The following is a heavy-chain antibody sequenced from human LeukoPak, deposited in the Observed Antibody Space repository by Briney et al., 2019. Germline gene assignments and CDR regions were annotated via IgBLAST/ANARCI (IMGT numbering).Heavy chain of an antibody. CDR3: ARGGNTAMVKPAGYFDY. J-gene: IGHJ4*02. CDR2: INHSGST. D-gene: IGHD5-18*01. V-gene: IGHV4-34*01. Sequence: SETLSLTCAVYGGSFSGYYWSWIRQPPGKGLEWIGEINHSGSTNYNPSLKSRVTISVDTSKNQFSLKLSSVTAADTAVYYCARGGNTAMVKPAGYFDYWGQGALVSVS. CDR1: GGSFSGYY.